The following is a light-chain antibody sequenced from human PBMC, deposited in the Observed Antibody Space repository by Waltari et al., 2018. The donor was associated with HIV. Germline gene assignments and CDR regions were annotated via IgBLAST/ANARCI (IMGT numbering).Light chain of an antibody. J-gene: IGLJ2*01. CDR1: SSNIGEGYS. Sequence: QSLLTQPPSVSGAPGQRVTIYCTGSSSNIGEGYSVHWYPQLPGTAPKLLSYGSRNRPSGVPDRVSGSKSGTSASLAISGLQAEDEADYYCQSYDSSLSGVVFGGGTRLTVL. CDR3: QSYDSSLSGVV. V-gene: IGLV1-40*01. CDR2: GSR.